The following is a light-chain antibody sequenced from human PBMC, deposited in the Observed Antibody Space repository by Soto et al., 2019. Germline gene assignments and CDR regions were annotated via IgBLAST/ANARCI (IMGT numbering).Light chain of an antibody. CDR2: DVS. J-gene: IGLJ1*01. Sequence: QSVLTQPASVSGSPGRSVTISFTGTSSDVGGYNYVSWYQQHPGKAPKLMIYDVSNRPSGVSNRFSGSKSGNTASLSISGLQAEDEADYYCSSYTSSSTYVFGTGTKVTVL. CDR1: SSDVGGYNY. V-gene: IGLV2-14*01. CDR3: SSYTSSSTYV.